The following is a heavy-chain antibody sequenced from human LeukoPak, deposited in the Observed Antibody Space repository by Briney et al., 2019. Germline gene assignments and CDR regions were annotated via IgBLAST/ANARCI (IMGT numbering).Heavy chain of an antibody. CDR2: IYYTGST. D-gene: IGHD6-13*01. CDR3: ASSGSFRQQLVK. J-gene: IGHJ4*02. Sequence: PSETLSLTCTLSGGSISTYYWSWVRQPPGKGLEWIGYIYYTGSTDYNPSLKSRVTISVDTSKNQFSLKLSSVTAADTAVYYCASSGSFRQQLVKWGQGTLVTVSS. V-gene: IGHV4-59*01. CDR1: GGSISTYY.